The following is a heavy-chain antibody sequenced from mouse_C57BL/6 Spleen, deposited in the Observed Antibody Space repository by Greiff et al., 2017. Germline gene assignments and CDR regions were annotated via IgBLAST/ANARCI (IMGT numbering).Heavy chain of an antibody. CDR2: IDPNSGGT. J-gene: IGHJ3*01. D-gene: IGHD4-1*01. V-gene: IGHV1-72*01. CDR3: SGVGSHGGFAY. CDR1: GYTFTSYW. Sequence: QVQLQQPGAELVKPGASVKLSCKASGYTFTSYWMHWVKQRPGRGLGWIGRIDPNSGGTKYNEKFKSKATLTVDKPSSTAYMQRSSLTSEDSAVYCCSGVGSHGGFAYWGQGTLVTVSA.